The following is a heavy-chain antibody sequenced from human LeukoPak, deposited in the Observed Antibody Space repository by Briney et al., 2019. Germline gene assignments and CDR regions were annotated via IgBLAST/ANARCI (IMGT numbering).Heavy chain of an antibody. CDR1: GGTFSSYA. CDR2: IIPIFGTA. J-gene: IGHJ5*02. D-gene: IGHD3-10*01. V-gene: IGHV1-69*13. CDR3: ARDDSGYYGSGSPNWFDP. Sequence: ASVKVSCTASGGTFSSYAISWVRQAPGQGLEWMGGIIPIFGTANYAQKFQGRVTITADESTSTAYMELSSLRSENTAVYYCARDDSGYYGSGSPNWFDPWGQGTLVTVSS.